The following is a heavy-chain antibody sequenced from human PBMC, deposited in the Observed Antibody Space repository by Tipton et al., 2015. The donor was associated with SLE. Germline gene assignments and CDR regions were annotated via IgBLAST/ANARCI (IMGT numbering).Heavy chain of an antibody. CDR2: ISVNNGNT. Sequence: QLVQSGAEVKKPGASVKVSCKASGYTFTTYGISWARQAPGQGLEWIGWISVNNGNTKYAQKFQDSVTMTTDTSASMAYMELSSLRSEDTAVYYCAISWRILAKYAFDIWGQGTMVTVSS. CDR3: AISWRILAKYAFDI. J-gene: IGHJ3*02. D-gene: IGHD4/OR15-4a*01. V-gene: IGHV1-18*01. CDR1: GYTFTTYG.